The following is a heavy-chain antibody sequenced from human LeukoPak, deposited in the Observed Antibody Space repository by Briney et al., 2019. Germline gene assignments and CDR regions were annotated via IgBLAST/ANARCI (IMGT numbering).Heavy chain of an antibody. Sequence: GGSLRLSCAASGFTFSSYSMNWVRQAPGKGLEWVSSISSSSSYIYYADSVKGRFTISRDNAKNSLYLQMNSLRAEDTAVYYCARGPGSGWPDYYHYMDVWGKGTTVTVSS. V-gene: IGHV3-21*01. CDR1: GFTFSSYS. CDR3: ARGPGSGWPDYYHYMDV. J-gene: IGHJ6*03. CDR2: ISSSSSYI. D-gene: IGHD6-19*01.